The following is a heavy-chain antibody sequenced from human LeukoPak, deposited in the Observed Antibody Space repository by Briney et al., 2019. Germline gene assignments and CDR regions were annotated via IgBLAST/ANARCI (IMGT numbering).Heavy chain of an antibody. D-gene: IGHD3/OR15-3a*01. CDR3: ARGARLLWTDAFDI. Sequence: SETLSLTCTVSGGSISSSGYYWSWIRQPPGKGLEWIGTIYYSGSAYYNPSLKTQVTISVDTSKNQFSLKLSSVTAADTAVYYCARGARLLWTDAFDIWGQGTMVTVSS. CDR1: GGSISSSGYY. J-gene: IGHJ3*02. V-gene: IGHV4-39*07. CDR2: IYYSGSA.